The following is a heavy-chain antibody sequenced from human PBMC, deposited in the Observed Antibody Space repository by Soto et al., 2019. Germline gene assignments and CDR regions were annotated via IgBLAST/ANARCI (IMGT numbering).Heavy chain of an antibody. J-gene: IGHJ4*02. Sequence: PSETLSLTCTVSGGSISSYYWSWIRQPPGKGLEWIGYIYYSGSTNYNPSLKSRVTISVDTSKNQFSLKLSSVTAADTAVYYCERQQDFFYFDYWGQGTLVTVYS. CDR3: ERQQDFFYFDY. CDR2: IYYSGST. V-gene: IGHV4-59*01. CDR1: GGSISSYY.